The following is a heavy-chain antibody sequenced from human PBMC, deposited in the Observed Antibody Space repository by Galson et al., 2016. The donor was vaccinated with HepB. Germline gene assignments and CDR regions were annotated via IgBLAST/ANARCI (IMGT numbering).Heavy chain of an antibody. CDR1: GGSMSTGDYY. D-gene: IGHD2-2*01. CDR3: ARVVSSTFDRKYYGMDV. J-gene: IGHJ6*02. V-gene: IGHV4-30-4*01. Sequence: LSLTCTVSGGSMSTGDYYWSWIRQPPGKGLEWIGHIYYSGSSYYNPSLKSRVSISIDTSKNHFSLKLNSVTAADTAVYYCARVVSSTFDRKYYGMDVWGLGTPVTVSS. CDR2: IYYSGSS.